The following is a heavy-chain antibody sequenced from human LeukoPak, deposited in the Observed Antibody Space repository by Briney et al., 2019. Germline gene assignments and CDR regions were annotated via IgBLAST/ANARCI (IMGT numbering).Heavy chain of an antibody. D-gene: IGHD3-10*01. J-gene: IGHJ5*02. CDR3: ARYGSGSTWFDP. Sequence: PWETLSLTCTVSGGSISSDNYQWSWIRQPPGKGLEWIGYIKYSGSTYYSRSLKSRVTISVDTSKNQFFLKLSSVTAADTAVYYCARYGSGSTWFDPWGQGTLVTVSS. CDR1: GGSISSDNYQ. CDR2: IKYSGST. V-gene: IGHV4-30-4*01.